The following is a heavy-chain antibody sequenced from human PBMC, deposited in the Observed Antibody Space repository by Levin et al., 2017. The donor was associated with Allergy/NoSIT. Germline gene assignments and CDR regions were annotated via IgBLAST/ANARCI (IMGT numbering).Heavy chain of an antibody. CDR3: ARLLVPAAIGAFDI. J-gene: IGHJ3*02. CDR2: MSTSGSS. D-gene: IGHD2-2*01. V-gene: IGHV4-61*02. CDR1: GGSLSSGSYY. Sequence: SQTLSLTCTVSGGSLSSGSYYWSWIRQPAGKGLEWIGRMSTSGSSNYNPSLSSRATISVDTSKNQFSLNLNSVTAADTAVYYCARLLVPAAIGAFDIWGQGTVVTVSS.